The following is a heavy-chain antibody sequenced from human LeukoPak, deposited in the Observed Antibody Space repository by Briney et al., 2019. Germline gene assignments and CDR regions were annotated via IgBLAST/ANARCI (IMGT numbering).Heavy chain of an antibody. Sequence: ASVKVSCKASGYTFTGYYMHWVRQAPGQGLEWMGWINPNSGGTNYAQKFQGRVTMTRDTSISTAYMELRSLRSDDTAVYYCARDPPGIAVAGTGDYWGQGALVTVSS. V-gene: IGHV1-2*02. CDR1: GYTFTGYY. CDR3: ARDPPGIAVAGTGDY. CDR2: INPNSGGT. J-gene: IGHJ4*02. D-gene: IGHD6-19*01.